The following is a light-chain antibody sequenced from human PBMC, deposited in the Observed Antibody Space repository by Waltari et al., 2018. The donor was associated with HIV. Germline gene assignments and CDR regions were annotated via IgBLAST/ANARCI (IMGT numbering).Light chain of an antibody. CDR2: RND. J-gene: IGLJ3*02. V-gene: IGLV1-44*01. CDR1: NSNVGNNF. CDR3: ASWDDNLNHWV. Sequence: QSVLTQTPSASRAPGQRILMSCSGTNSNVGNNFVSWFQQVSGGARKLVIYRNDPRPSGVPARFSAAKSGSTASLAIARLQSDDEAEYFCASWDDNLNHWVFGGGTKLTV.